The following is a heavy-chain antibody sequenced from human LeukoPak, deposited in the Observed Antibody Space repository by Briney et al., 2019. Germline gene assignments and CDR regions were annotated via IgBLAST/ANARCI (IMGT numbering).Heavy chain of an antibody. J-gene: IGHJ4*02. V-gene: IGHV4-34*01. CDR2: INHSGST. D-gene: IGHD6-13*01. CDR3: ARGRTRNYSSSWRYYFDY. CDR1: GGSFSGYY. Sequence: PSETLSLTCAVYGGSFSGYYWSWIRQPPGKGQEWIGEINHSGSTNYNPSLKSRVTISVDTSKNQFSLKLSSVTAADTAVYYCARGRTRNYSSSWRYYFDYWGQGTLVTVSS.